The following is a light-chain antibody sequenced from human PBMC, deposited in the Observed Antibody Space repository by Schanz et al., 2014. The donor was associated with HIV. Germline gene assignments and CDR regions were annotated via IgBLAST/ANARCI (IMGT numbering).Light chain of an antibody. CDR2: GNN. CDR1: SSNIGAGYD. V-gene: IGLV1-40*01. Sequence: QSVLAQPPSVSGAPWQRVTISCTGTSSNIGAGYDVHWYQQIPGTAPKLLISGNNNRPSGVPDRFSGSKSGTSASLAITGLQAEDEADYFCQSFDSSLSGVVFGGGTKLTVL. J-gene: IGLJ3*02. CDR3: QSFDSSLSGVV.